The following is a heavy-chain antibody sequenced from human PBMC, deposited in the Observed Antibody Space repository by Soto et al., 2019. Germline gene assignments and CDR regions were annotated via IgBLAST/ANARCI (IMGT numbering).Heavy chain of an antibody. CDR3: AKDVSGYCSSTSCSQGGYYYYGMDV. D-gene: IGHD2-2*03. J-gene: IGHJ6*02. Sequence: GGSLRLSCAASGFTFSSYGMHWVRQAPGKGLEWVAVISYDGSNKYYADSVKGRFTISRDNSKNTLYLQMNSLRAEDTAVYYCAKDVSGYCSSTSCSQGGYYYYGMDVWGQGTTVTVSS. V-gene: IGHV3-30*18. CDR1: GFTFSSYG. CDR2: ISYDGSNK.